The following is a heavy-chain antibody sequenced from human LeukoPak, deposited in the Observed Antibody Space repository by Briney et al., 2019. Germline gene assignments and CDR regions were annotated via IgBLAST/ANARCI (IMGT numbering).Heavy chain of an antibody. CDR3: ATSGGTWSYFDY. CDR2: MNPNSGNT. J-gene: IGHJ4*02. Sequence: ASVKVSCKASGYTFTSYDINWVRRATGQGREWMGWMNPNSGNTGYAQKFQGRVTMTRNTSISTAYMELSSLRSEDTAVYYCATSGGTWSYFDYWGQGTLVTVSS. CDR1: GYTFTSYD. D-gene: IGHD1-1*01. V-gene: IGHV1-8*01.